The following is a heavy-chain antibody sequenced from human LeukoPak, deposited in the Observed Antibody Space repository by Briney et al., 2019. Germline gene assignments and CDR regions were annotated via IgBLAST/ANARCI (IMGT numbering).Heavy chain of an antibody. CDR3: ARGRETGTVQGWFGP. CDR1: GGSFSGYY. Sequence: PSETLSLTCAVYGGSFSGYYWSWIRQPPGKGLEWIGEINHSGSTNYNPSLKSRVTISVDTSKNQFSLKLSSVTAADTAVYYCARGRETGTVQGWFGPWGQGTLVTVSS. D-gene: IGHD1-1*01. J-gene: IGHJ5*02. V-gene: IGHV4-34*01. CDR2: INHSGST.